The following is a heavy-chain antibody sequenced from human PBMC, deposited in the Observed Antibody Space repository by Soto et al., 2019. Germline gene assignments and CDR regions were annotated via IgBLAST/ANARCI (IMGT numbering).Heavy chain of an antibody. CDR3: ARPKWLRYYYYYYMDV. Sequence: HPGGSLRLSCAASGFTFSSYAMSWVRQAPGKGLEWVSAISGSGGSTYYADSVKGRFTISRDNSKNTLYLQMNSLRAEDTAVYYCARPKWLRYYYYYYMDVWGKGTTVTVSS. V-gene: IGHV3-23*01. D-gene: IGHD5-12*01. J-gene: IGHJ6*03. CDR2: ISGSGGST. CDR1: GFTFSSYA.